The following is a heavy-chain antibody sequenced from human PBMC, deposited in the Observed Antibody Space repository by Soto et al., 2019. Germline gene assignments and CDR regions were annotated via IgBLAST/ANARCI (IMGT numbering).Heavy chain of an antibody. CDR1: GGTFSSYA. CDR3: ARLLVRGVIELDYGMDV. CDR2: IIPIFGTA. J-gene: IGHJ6*02. V-gene: IGHV1-69*13. Sequence: ASVKVSCKSSGGTFSSYAISWVRQAPGQGLEWMGGIIPIFGTANYAQKFQGRVTITADESTSTAYMELSSLRSEDTAVYYCARLLVRGVIELDYGMDVWGQGTTVTSP. D-gene: IGHD3-10*01.